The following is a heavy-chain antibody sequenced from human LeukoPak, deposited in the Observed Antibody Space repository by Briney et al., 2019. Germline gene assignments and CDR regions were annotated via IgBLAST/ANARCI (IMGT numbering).Heavy chain of an antibody. Sequence: SETLSLTCTVSGGSISSYYWSWIRQPPGKGPEWIGYIYYSGSTNYNPSLKSRVTISVDTSKNQFSLKLSSVTAADTAVYYCARDLGTTGGRYYFDYWGQGTLVTVSS. CDR1: GGSISSYY. CDR3: ARDLGTTGGRYYFDY. J-gene: IGHJ4*02. CDR2: IYYSGST. D-gene: IGHD4-17*01. V-gene: IGHV4-59*01.